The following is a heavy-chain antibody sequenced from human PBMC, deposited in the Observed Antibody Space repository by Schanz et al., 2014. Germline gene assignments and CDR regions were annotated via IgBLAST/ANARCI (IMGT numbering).Heavy chain of an antibody. Sequence: VQLVQSGGGLVRPGDSLRLSCAASGFTFSSYNINWVRQAPGKGLEYISSISPSSSYIYYADSVKGRFTISRDNAKNSLYLQMNSLRAEDTAVYYCARDGAGRAPDAFDIWGQGTMVTVSS. J-gene: IGHJ3*02. CDR2: ISPSSSYI. D-gene: IGHD1-26*01. CDR3: ARDGAGRAPDAFDI. CDR1: GFTFSSYN. V-gene: IGHV3-21*01.